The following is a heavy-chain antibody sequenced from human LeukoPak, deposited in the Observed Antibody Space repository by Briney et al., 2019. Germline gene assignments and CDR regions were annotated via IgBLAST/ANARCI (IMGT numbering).Heavy chain of an antibody. Sequence: SVTVSCKASGGTFSSYAISWVRQAPGQGLEWMGGIIPIFGTANYAQKFQGRVTITTDESTSTAYMELSSLRSEDTAVYYCARRLQDPLVRGVNGDNWFDPWGQGTLVTVSS. V-gene: IGHV1-69*05. CDR3: ARRLQDPLVRGVNGDNWFDP. CDR1: GGTFSSYA. D-gene: IGHD3-10*01. CDR2: IIPIFGTA. J-gene: IGHJ5*02.